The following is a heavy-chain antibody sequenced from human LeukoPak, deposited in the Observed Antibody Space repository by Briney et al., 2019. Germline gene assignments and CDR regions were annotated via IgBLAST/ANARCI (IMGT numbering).Heavy chain of an antibody. V-gene: IGHV1-2*02. D-gene: IGHD2-2*02. J-gene: IGHJ4*02. Sequence: ASVTVSFTASGYTFTGYNMHWVRQAPGQGREWVGWVNPNSVGTNYAHKFQGRVTITRDTSISTASMELSRLRSDDTAVYYCARVVNPSDIVVVPAAIGYPLGGLGYWGQGTLVTVSS. CDR2: VNPNSVGT. CDR1: GYTFTGYN. CDR3: ARVVNPSDIVVVPAAIGYPLGGLGY.